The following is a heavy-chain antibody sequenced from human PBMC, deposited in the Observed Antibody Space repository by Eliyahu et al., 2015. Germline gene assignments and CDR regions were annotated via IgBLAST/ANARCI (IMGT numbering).Heavy chain of an antibody. CDR3: ARQTPRGHSGGWPYFDS. CDR2: IYDSGRS. D-gene: IGHD6-19*01. CDR1: GNSISSXXCC. J-gene: IGHJ4*02. V-gene: IGHV4-39*07. Sequence: QPQLQESGPGLVKPSETLSLTCSXSGNSISSXXCCWGWIRQPPGKGLEWIGSIYDSGRSSYNPSLQSRVTISVDTSKNQFSLRLNSVTAADTAVYYCARQTPRGHSGGWPYFDSWGQGTLVTVSS.